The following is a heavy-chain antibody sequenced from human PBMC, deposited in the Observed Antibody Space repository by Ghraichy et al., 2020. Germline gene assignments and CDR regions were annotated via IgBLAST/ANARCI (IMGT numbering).Heavy chain of an antibody. V-gene: IGHV3-21*01. J-gene: IGHJ4*02. CDR1: GFSFSSYS. CDR3: ARALSLAMPGGFDY. Sequence: GGSLRLSCAASGFSFSSYSMNWVRQAPGKGLEWVSSISSSSYYIYYADSVKGRFTISRDNAKNSLYLQMNSLRADDTAVYYGARALSLAMPGGFDYWGQGTLVTFSS. D-gene: IGHD2-2*01. CDR2: ISSSSYYI.